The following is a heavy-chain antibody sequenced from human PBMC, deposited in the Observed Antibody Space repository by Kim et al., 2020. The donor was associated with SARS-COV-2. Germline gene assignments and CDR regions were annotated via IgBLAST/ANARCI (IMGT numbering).Heavy chain of an antibody. Sequence: KPNLKSRVTISVDTSKNQFSLKLSSVTTADTAVYYCANGGNYCSGGSCFDYWGQGTLVTVSS. D-gene: IGHD2-15*01. V-gene: IGHV4-34*01. J-gene: IGHJ4*02. CDR3: ANGGNYCSGGSCFDY.